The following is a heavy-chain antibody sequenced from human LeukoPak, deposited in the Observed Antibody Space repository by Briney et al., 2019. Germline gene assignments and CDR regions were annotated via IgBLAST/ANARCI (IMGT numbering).Heavy chain of an antibody. D-gene: IGHD4-11*01. CDR3: AKDGAYITYQSYFDS. V-gene: IGHV3-30*18. Sequence: PGGSLRLSCAASGFSFSDYGIHWVRRAPGKGLEWVAVISFDGSNKYYADSVKGRFTISRDNSKTTLSLQMNSLRVEGTAVYYCAKDGAYITYQSYFDSWGRGTLVTVSS. CDR2: ISFDGSNK. CDR1: GFSFSDYG. J-gene: IGHJ4*02.